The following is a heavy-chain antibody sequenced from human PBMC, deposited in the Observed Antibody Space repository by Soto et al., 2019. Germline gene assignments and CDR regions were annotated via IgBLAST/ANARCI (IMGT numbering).Heavy chain of an antibody. CDR2: IMPVFATP. J-gene: IGHJ6*02. V-gene: IGHV1-69*12. CDR3: ARDKDRQQLGGNYYYILAV. D-gene: IGHD3-3*02. CDR1: GGTFSTSA. Sequence: QVQLMQSGAEVKKPGSSVKVSCKASGGTFSTSAISWVRQAPGEGLEWVGGIMPVFATPDYAQKFQGRVTISADESTTTAYLELTSLTTDDTAVYYGARDKDRQQLGGNYYYILAVWGQGTAITVSS.